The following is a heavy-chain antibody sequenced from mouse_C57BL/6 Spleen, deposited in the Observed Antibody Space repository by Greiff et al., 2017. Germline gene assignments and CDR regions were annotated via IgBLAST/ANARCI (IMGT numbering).Heavy chain of an antibody. Sequence: QVQLQQSGAELVRPGASVTLSCKASGYTFTDYEMHWVKQTPVHGLEWIGAIDPETGGTAYNQKFKGKAILTADKSSSTAYMELRSLTSEDSAVYYCTRYPYYGSKDWYFDVWGTGTTVTVSS. CDR1: GYTFTDYE. CDR3: TRYPYYGSKDWYFDV. V-gene: IGHV1-15*01. CDR2: IDPETGGT. J-gene: IGHJ1*03. D-gene: IGHD1-1*01.